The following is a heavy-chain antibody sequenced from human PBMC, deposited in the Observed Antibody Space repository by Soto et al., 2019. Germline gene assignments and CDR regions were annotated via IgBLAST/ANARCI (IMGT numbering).Heavy chain of an antibody. CDR1: GYTFTSYA. D-gene: IGHD3-10*01. V-gene: IGHV1-18*01. CDR2: ISAYNGNT. J-gene: IGHJ4*02. Sequence: QVQLVQSGAEVKKPGASVKVSCKASGYTFTSYAISWVRQAPGQGLEWMGWISAYNGNTKYAQKVQGRVTMTTDTSTTTAYMDMRRLRSDDPAVYYCASDLNPGREKYWGQGTLVTVSS. CDR3: ASDLNPGREKY.